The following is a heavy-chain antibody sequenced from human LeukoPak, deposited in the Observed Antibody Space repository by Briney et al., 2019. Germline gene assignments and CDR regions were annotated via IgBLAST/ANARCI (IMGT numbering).Heavy chain of an antibody. J-gene: IGHJ5*02. V-gene: IGHV4-34*01. Sequence: SETLSLTCAVYGGFFSGYYWSWIRQPPGKGLEWIGEINHSGSTNYNPSLKSRVAISVDTSKNQFSLKLSSVTAADTAVYYCARGNHVSGIYVSSYTGFDPGGKGTLVTVS. D-gene: IGHD3-10*01. CDR1: GGFFSGYY. CDR2: INHSGST. CDR3: ARGNHVSGIYVSSYTGFDP.